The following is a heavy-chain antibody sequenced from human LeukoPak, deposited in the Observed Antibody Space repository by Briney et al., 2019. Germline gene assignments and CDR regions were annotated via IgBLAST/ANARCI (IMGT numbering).Heavy chain of an antibody. Sequence: ASVKVSCKASGYTFTGYDMHWVRQAPGQGLEWMGWINPNSGGTNYAQKFQGRVTMTRDTSISTAYMELSRMRSDDTAVYYCARGAAARITIFGVVIRDYWGQGTLVTVSS. J-gene: IGHJ4*02. D-gene: IGHD3-3*01. CDR1: GYTFTGYD. CDR3: ARGAAARITIFGVVIRDY. CDR2: INPNSGGT. V-gene: IGHV1-2*02.